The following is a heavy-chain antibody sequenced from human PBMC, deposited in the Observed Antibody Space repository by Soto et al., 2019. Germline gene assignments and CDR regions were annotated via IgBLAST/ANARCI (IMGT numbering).Heavy chain of an antibody. CDR1: GFTFSSYS. CDR3: ARDRDSGYDSPFPGWFDP. Sequence: GGSLRLSCAASGFTFSSYSMNWVRQAPGKGLEWVSSISSSSSYIYYADSVKGRFTISRDNAKNSLYLQMNSLRAEDTAVYYCARDRDSGYDSPFPGWFDPWGQGTLVTVSS. J-gene: IGHJ5*02. D-gene: IGHD5-12*01. V-gene: IGHV3-21*01. CDR2: ISSSSSYI.